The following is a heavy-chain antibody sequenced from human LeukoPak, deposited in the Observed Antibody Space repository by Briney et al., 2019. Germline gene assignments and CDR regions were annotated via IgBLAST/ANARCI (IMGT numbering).Heavy chain of an antibody. J-gene: IGHJ4*02. V-gene: IGHV3-23*01. CDR2: NSGSGGST. D-gene: IGHD5-24*01. CDR1: GFTFSNYA. Sequence: GGSLRLSCAASGFTFSNYAMNWVRQAPGKGLEWVSANSGSGGSTYYADSVRGRFTVSRDSSKNTLYLLMNSLRAEDTAVYYCAKGGLQFPFDYWGQGTLVTVSS. CDR3: AKGGLQFPFDY.